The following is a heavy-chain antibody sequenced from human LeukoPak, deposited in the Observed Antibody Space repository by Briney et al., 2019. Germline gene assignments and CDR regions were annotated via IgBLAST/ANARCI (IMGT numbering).Heavy chain of an antibody. CDR3: ARSHDYGDYVFDY. Sequence: SETLPLTCTVSGGSISSGGYYWSWIRQHPGKGLEWIGYIYYSGSTYYNPSLKSRVTISVDTSKNQFSLKLSSVTAADTAVYYCARSHDYGDYVFDYWGQGTLVTVSS. J-gene: IGHJ4*02. V-gene: IGHV4-31*03. CDR2: IYYSGST. D-gene: IGHD4-17*01. CDR1: GGSISSGGYY.